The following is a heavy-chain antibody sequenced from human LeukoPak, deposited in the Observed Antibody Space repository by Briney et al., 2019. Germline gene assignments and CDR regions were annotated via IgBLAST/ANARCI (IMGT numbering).Heavy chain of an antibody. CDR2: ITSSSSYI. V-gene: IGHV3-21*01. D-gene: IGHD1-26*01. J-gene: IGHJ6*03. CDR1: GFTFSTYN. Sequence: GRSLRLSCAASGFTFSTYNMNWVRQAPGKGLEWVSSITSSSSYIYYADSVKGRFTISRDNPKNSLYLQMNSLGAEDTAVYYCARDPYSGGYGDYYYYYMDLWGQGTTVTISS. CDR3: ARDPYSGGYGDYYYYYMDL.